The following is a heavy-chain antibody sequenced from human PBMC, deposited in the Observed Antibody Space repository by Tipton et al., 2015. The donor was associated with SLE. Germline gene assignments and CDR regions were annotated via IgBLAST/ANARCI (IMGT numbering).Heavy chain of an antibody. V-gene: IGHV3-48*01. Sequence: SLRLSCAASGFSFNAYSMNWVRQTPGKGLEWISYISSSSGTIYYADSVKGRFTISRDNARNSLHLQMNSLRAEDTAVYYCAREGSTWTDAFDIWGQGTMVTVSA. CDR3: AREGSTWTDAFDI. CDR1: GFSFNAYS. J-gene: IGHJ3*02. D-gene: IGHD2-2*01. CDR2: ISSSSGTI.